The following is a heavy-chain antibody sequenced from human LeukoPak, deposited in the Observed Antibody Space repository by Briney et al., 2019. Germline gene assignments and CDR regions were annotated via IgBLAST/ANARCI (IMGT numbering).Heavy chain of an antibody. Sequence: GGSLRLSCAASEFSVGSNYMTWVRQAPGKGLEWVSLIYSGGSTYYADSVKGRFTISRDNSKNTLYLQMNSLRAEDTGVYYCARDSRAAGTTDYWGQGTLVTVSS. V-gene: IGHV3-66*01. CDR1: EFSVGSNY. CDR3: ARDSRAAGTTDY. CDR2: IYSGGST. J-gene: IGHJ4*02. D-gene: IGHD6-13*01.